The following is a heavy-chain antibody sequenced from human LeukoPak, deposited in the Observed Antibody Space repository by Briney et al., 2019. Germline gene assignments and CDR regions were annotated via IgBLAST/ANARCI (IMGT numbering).Heavy chain of an antibody. CDR2: IYSGGST. D-gene: IGHD3-10*01. CDR3: ARGVSYGSGSYIGDP. V-gene: IGHV3-53*01. CDR1: GFTVSSNY. J-gene: IGHJ5*02. Sequence: PGGSLRLSCAASGFTVSSNYMSWVRQAPGKGLEWVSVIYSGGSTHYADSVRGRFTISRDNSKNTFYLQMNSLRAEDTAVYYCARGVSYGSGSYIGDPWGRGTLVTVSS.